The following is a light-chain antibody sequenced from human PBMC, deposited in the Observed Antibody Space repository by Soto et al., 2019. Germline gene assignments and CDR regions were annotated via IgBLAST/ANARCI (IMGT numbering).Light chain of an antibody. CDR3: QQYGSSPT. V-gene: IGKV3-20*01. CDR1: QSVSSSY. J-gene: IGKJ1*01. CDR2: GAS. Sequence: EIVLTQSPGTLSLSPGERATLSCRASQSVSSSYLAWYQQKPGQAPRLLIYGASSSATCIPVRFSGSGSGTGFTLTISRLELEDFAVYYCQQYGSSPTFGQGTKVEIK.